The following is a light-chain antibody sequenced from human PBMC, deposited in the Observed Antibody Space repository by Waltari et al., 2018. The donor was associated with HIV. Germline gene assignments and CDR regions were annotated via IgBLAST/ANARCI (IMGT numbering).Light chain of an antibody. CDR1: QSISRNC. J-gene: IGKJ1*01. Sequence: EIVLTQTPGTLSLSPGERATLSCTALQSISRNCLAGYQQKPGQAPRLLIDGASKRATGIPDRFSGGGSGTDFTLTINGLEPEDFAIFYCQQYSSSPQTFGQGTKVEIK. CDR2: GAS. CDR3: QQYSSSPQT. V-gene: IGKV3-20*01.